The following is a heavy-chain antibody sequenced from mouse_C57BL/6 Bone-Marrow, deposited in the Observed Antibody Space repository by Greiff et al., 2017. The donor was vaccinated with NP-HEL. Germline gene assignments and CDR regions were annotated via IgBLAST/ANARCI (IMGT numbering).Heavy chain of an antibody. J-gene: IGHJ3*01. CDR2: IDPENGDT. D-gene: IGHD2-3*01. Sequence: VQLQQSGAELVRPGASVKLSCTASGFNIKDDYMHWVKQRPEQGLEWIGWIDPENGDTEYASKFQGKATITADTSSNTAYLQLSSLTSEDTAVYYCTTGGGYYVWFAYWGQGTLVTVSA. CDR1: GFNIKDDY. CDR3: TTGGGYYVWFAY. V-gene: IGHV14-4*01.